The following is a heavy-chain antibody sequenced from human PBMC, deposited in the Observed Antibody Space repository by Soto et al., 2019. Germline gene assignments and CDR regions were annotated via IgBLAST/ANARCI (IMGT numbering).Heavy chain of an antibody. CDR2: MSYDGTTK. Sequence: QVQLVESGGGVVQPGRSLRLSCAASGFIFSNYVMYWVRQAPGKGLEWVAFMSYDGTTKSYADSVKGLFTISRDNSQNPRYMQMNSLRPEDTGVYYCAREVLWSRYFDYWGQGTLVTVSS. CDR3: AREVLWSRYFDY. V-gene: IGHV3-30-3*01. CDR1: GFIFSNYV. D-gene: IGHD3-10*01. J-gene: IGHJ4*02.